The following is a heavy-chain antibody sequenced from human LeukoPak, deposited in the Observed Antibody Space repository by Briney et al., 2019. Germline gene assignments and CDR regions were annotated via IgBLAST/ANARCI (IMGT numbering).Heavy chain of an antibody. CDR1: GGSISSGGYY. V-gene: IGHV4-31*03. J-gene: IGHJ6*02. D-gene: IGHD5-18*01. CDR2: IYYSGST. Sequence: PSQTLSLTCTVSGGSISSGGYYWSWLRQHPGTGLEWIGYIYYSGSTYYNPSLKSRVTISVDTSKNQFSLKLSSVTAADTAVYYCARDRGIQLWPLGGMDGWGQGTTGTVSS. CDR3: ARDRGIQLWPLGGMDG.